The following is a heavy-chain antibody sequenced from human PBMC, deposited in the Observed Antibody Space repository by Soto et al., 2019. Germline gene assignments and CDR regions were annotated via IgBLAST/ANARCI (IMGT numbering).Heavy chain of an antibody. CDR3: ARDRTSIAARPNAFDI. J-gene: IGHJ3*02. CDR2: ISSSSSYI. Sequence: GGSLRLSCAASGFTFSSYSMNWVRQAPGKGLEWLSSISSSSSYIYYADSVKGRFTISRDNAKNSLYLQMNSLRAEDTAVYYCARDRTSIAARPNAFDIWGQGTMVTVSS. V-gene: IGHV3-21*01. D-gene: IGHD6-6*01. CDR1: GFTFSSYS.